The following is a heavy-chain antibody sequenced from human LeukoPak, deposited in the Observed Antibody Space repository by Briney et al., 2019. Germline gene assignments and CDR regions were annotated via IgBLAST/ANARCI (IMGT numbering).Heavy chain of an antibody. CDR1: GFTFSSYG. J-gene: IGHJ4*02. V-gene: IGHV3-30*03. Sequence: GGSLRLSCAASGFTFSSYGMYWVRQAPGKGLEWVAVISYDGSNKYYADSVKGRFTISRDNSKNTLYLQMNSLRAEDTAVYYCARSGVGSGRAEIDYWGQGTLVTVSS. CDR3: ARSGVGSGRAEIDY. CDR2: ISYDGSNK. D-gene: IGHD6-19*01.